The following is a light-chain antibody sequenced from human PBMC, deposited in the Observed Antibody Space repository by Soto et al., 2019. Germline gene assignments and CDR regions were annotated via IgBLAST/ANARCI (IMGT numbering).Light chain of an antibody. CDR1: QGISNY. V-gene: IGKV1-27*01. J-gene: IGKJ4*01. CDR3: QKYNC. Sequence: DIQMTQSPSSLSASVGDRVTITCRASQGISNYLAWYQQKPGKVPKLLIYAASTLQSGVPSRFSGSGSGADFTLTISSLQPEDVATYYCQKYNCFGGGTKVEIK. CDR2: AAS.